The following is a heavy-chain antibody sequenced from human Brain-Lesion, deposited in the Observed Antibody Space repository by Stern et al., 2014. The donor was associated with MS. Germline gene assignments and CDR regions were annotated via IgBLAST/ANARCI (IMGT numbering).Heavy chain of an antibody. CDR2: IYTSGGT. V-gene: IGHV4-61*02. CDR1: GGSITSGRYY. J-gene: IGHJ4*02. CDR3: ARAAYSVSGTPFDY. Sequence: QLQLQESGPGLVRPSQTLSLTCTVSGGSITSGRYYWAWIRQTPGKRLEWIGRIYTSGGTNSNHSFARRVTISLQTPSNHFSLQLSSVTVADTAVYFCARAAYSVSGTPFDYWGQGTLVAV. D-gene: IGHD3-10*01.